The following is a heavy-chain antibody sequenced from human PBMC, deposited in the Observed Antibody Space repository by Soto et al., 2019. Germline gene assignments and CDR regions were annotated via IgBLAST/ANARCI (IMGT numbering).Heavy chain of an antibody. CDR3: ARERGRQYYGSGSYYRSLAHWLDP. CDR2: INAGNGNT. J-gene: IGHJ5*02. CDR1: GYTFTSYA. Sequence: GASVKVSCKASGYTFTSYAMHWVRQAPGQRLEWMGWINAGNGNTKYSQKFQGRVTITRDTSASTAYMELSSLRPEDTAVYYCARERGRQYYGSGSYYRSLAHWLDPWGQGPLVTVSS. V-gene: IGHV1-3*01. D-gene: IGHD3-10*01.